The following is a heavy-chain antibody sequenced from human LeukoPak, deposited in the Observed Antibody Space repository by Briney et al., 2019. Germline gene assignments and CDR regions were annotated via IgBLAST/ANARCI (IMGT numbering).Heavy chain of an antibody. D-gene: IGHD3-3*01. Sequence: GGSLRLSCAASGFTFSSYGMHWVRQAPGKGLEWVAVISYDGSNKYYADSVKGRFTISRDNSKNTLYLQMNSLRAEDTAVYYCARAGDFTIFGSGLRPWXXXTLVTVSS. V-gene: IGHV3-30*03. CDR2: ISYDGSNK. CDR1: GFTFSSYG. CDR3: ARAGDFTIFGSGLRP. J-gene: IGHJ5*02.